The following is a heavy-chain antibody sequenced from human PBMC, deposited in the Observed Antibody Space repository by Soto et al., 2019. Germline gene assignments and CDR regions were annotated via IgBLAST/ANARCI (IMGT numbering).Heavy chain of an antibody. J-gene: IGHJ3*02. CDR3: ARDRTYYDYIWGSYRSTHAFDI. V-gene: IGHV3-66*01. CDR2: IYSGGST. CDR1: GFTVSSNY. Sequence: GGSLRLSCAASGFTVSSNYMSWVRQAPGKGLEWVSVIYSGGSTYYADSVKGRFTISRDNSKNTLYLQMNSLRAEDTAVYYCARDRTYYDYIWGSYRSTHAFDIWGQGTMVTVSS. D-gene: IGHD3-16*02.